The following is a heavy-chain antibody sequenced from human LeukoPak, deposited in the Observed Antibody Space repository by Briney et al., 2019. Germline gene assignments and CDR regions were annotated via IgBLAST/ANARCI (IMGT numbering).Heavy chain of an antibody. CDR2: INHSGST. Sequence: SETLSLTCAVYGGSFSGYYWSWIRQPPGKGLEWIGEINHSGSTNYNPSLKSRVTISVDTSKNQFSLKLSSVTAADTAVYYCARGRVVVMVAATAYFDYWGQGTLVTVSS. J-gene: IGHJ4*02. V-gene: IGHV4-34*01. CDR1: GGSFSGYY. CDR3: ARGRVVVMVAATAYFDY. D-gene: IGHD2-15*01.